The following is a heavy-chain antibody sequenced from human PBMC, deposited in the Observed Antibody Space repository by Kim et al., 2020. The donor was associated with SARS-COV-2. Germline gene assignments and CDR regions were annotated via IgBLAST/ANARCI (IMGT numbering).Heavy chain of an antibody. CDR2: IYYSGST. CDR3: ARLICGRWNYVCSWFDP. J-gene: IGHJ5*02. D-gene: IGHD1-7*01. CDR1: GGSISSYY. V-gene: IGHV4-59*08. Sequence: SETLSLTCTVSGGSISSYYWSWIRQPPGKGLEWIGYIYYSGSTNYNPSLKSRVTISVDTSKNQFSLKLSSVTAADTAVYYCARLICGRWNYVCSWFDPWGQGTLVTVSS.